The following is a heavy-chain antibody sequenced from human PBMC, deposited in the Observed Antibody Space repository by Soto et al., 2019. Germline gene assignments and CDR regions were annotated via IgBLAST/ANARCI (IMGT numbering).Heavy chain of an antibody. J-gene: IGHJ6*02. V-gene: IGHV4-4*02. CDR3: ARGSRGVYYGSGSHNYYYYGMDV. D-gene: IGHD3-10*01. CDR2: IYHSGST. CDR1: GGSISSSNW. Sequence: PSETLSLTCAVSGGSISSSNWWSWVRQPPGKGLERIGEIYHSGSTNYNPSLKSRVTISVDKSKNQFSLKLSSVTAADTAVYYCARGSRGVYYGSGSHNYYYYGMDVWGQGTTVTVSS.